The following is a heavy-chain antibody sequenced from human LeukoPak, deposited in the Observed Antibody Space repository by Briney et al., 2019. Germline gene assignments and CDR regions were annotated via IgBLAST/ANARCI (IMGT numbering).Heavy chain of an antibody. CDR1: GYTFTGYY. V-gene: IGHV1-2*02. CDR2: INPNSGGT. CDR3: ARELGGRGTY. Sequence: ASVKVSCKASGYTFTGYYMHWVRQAPGQGLEWMGWINPNSGGTNYAQKFQGRVTMTRDTSISTVYMELSRLRSDDTAVYYCARELGGRGTYWGQGTLVTVSS. J-gene: IGHJ4*02. D-gene: IGHD3-16*01.